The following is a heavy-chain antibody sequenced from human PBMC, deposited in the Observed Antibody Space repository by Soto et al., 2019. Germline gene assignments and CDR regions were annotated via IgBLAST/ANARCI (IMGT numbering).Heavy chain of an antibody. D-gene: IGHD6-6*01. CDR1: GGTFSSYT. Sequence: ASVKVSCKASGGTFSSYTISWVRQAPGQGLEWMGRIIPILGIANYAQKFQGRVTITADKSTSTAYMELNSLRSEDTAVYYCARGREKYSSSCFDYWGQGTLVTVSS. J-gene: IGHJ4*02. CDR2: IIPILGIA. V-gene: IGHV1-69*02. CDR3: ARGREKYSSSCFDY.